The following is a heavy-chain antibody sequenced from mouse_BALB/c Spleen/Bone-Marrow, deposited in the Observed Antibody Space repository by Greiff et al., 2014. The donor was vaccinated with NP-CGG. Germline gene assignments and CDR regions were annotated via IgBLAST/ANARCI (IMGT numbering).Heavy chain of an antibody. CDR2: IYPGDGDS. Sequence: LEESGAELARPGASVKLSCKASGYTFTNYWMQWVKQRPGQDLEWIGAIYPGDGDSRYTQKFKGKATLTADKSSSTAYMQLNSLASEDSAVYYCARSGATATPFAYWGQGTLVTVSA. D-gene: IGHD1-2*01. V-gene: IGHV1-87*01. CDR3: ARSGATATPFAY. J-gene: IGHJ3*01. CDR1: GYTFTNYW.